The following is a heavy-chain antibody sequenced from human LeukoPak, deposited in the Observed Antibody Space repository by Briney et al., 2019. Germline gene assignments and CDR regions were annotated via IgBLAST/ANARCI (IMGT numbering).Heavy chain of an antibody. CDR1: GYTFTSYG. V-gene: IGHV1-18*01. CDR3: ARVSSSWYYFDY. D-gene: IGHD6-13*01. CDR2: ISAYNGNT. J-gene: IGHJ4*02. Sequence: ASVKVSCKASGYTFTSYGISWVRQAPGQGLEWMGWISAYNGNTNYAQKLQGRVTMTTDTSTSTAYVELRSLRSDDTAVYYCARVSSSWYYFDYWGQGTLVTVSS.